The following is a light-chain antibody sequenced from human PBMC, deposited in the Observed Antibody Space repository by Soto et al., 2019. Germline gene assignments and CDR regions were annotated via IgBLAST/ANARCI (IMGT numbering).Light chain of an antibody. J-gene: IGLJ3*02. Sequence: QSVLTQPASVSGSPGQSITISCTGTSSDIGKYNLVSWYQQHSGKAPKLLIYEGSTRPSGVSSRFSGSKSGNTASLTISGLQAEDEADYYCYSYAGRSIPWVFGGGTKLTVL. CDR3: YSYAGRSIPWV. V-gene: IGLV2-23*01. CDR2: EGS. CDR1: SSDIGKYNL.